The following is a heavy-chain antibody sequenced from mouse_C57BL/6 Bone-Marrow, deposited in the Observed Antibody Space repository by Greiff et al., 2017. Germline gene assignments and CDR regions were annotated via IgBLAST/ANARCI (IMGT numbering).Heavy chain of an antibody. D-gene: IGHD2-2*01. CDR1: GFSLTSYG. CDR2: LWGGGST. Sequence: VQLQESGPGLVAPSQSLSITCNVSGFSLTSYGVDWVRQPPGKGLEWLGVLWGGGSTNYNSALMSRMGISKDNSESQDFIKRNRLLTDDTAMYYCAKLWLRRRDYAMDYWGKGTSVTVSS. CDR3: AKLWLRRRDYAMDY. V-gene: IGHV2-9*01. J-gene: IGHJ4*01.